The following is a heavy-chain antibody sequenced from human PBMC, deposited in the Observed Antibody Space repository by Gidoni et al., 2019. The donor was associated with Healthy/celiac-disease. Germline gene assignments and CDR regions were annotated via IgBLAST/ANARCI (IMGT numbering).Heavy chain of an antibody. D-gene: IGHD2-2*01. CDR2: ISSSRSTI. J-gene: IGHJ6*02. CDR3: ARDLYCSSTSCYDSYYYGMDV. V-gene: IGHV3-48*02. Sequence: EVQLVQSGVGLVQPGGSLSLSCAASGFTFSSYSMNWVRQAPGKGLEWVSDISSSRSTIYCADSVKGRFTISRDNAKNSLYLQMTSLRDEDTAVYYCARDLYCSSTSCYDSYYYGMDVWGQGTTVTVSS. CDR1: GFTFSSYS.